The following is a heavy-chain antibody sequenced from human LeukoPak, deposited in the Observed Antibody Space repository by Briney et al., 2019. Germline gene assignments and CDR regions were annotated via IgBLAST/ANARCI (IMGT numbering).Heavy chain of an antibody. CDR3: SRDRGSYSFY. CDR1: GFSFSSYW. J-gene: IGHJ4*02. V-gene: IGHV3-74*01. Sequence: PGGSLRLSCAASGFSFSSYWMHWVRQAPGKVLGWASRVKTDGSTPTYAGSVKGRFTISRDNDKNTLYLQMNSLKAEDTAVYYCSRDRGSYSFYWGQGTLVTVSS. CDR2: VKTDGSTP. D-gene: IGHD1-26*01.